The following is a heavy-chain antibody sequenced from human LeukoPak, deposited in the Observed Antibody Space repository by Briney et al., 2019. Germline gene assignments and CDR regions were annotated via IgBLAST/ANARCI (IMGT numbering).Heavy chain of an antibody. Sequence: PSETLSLTCTVSGGSISNKYWSWIRQPPGKGLEWIGYIYYSGSTNYKPSLKSRVTISVDTSKNQFSLKLNSVTAADTAVYYCARGGYYGSGNDFRFDPWGQGTLVTVSS. CDR1: GGSISNKY. J-gene: IGHJ5*02. V-gene: IGHV4-59*01. CDR2: IYYSGST. D-gene: IGHD3-10*01. CDR3: ARGGYYGSGNDFRFDP.